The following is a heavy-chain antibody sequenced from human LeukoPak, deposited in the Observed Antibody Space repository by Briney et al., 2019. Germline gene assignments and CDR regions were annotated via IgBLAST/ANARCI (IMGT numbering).Heavy chain of an antibody. D-gene: IGHD3-3*01. CDR2: IKSKTDGGTT. CDR3: TTDDDFWSGPSPHDAFDI. Sequence: PGGSLRLSCAASGFTFNNAWMSWVRQAPGKGLEWVGRIKSKTDGGTTDYAAPVKGRFTISRDDSKNTLYLQMNSLKAEDTAVYYCTTDDDFWSGPSPHDAFDIWGQGTMVTVSS. V-gene: IGHV3-15*01. CDR1: GFTFNNAW. J-gene: IGHJ3*02.